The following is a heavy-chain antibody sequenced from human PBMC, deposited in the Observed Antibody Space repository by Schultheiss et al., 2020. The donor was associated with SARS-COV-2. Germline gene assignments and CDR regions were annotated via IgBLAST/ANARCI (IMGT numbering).Heavy chain of an antibody. D-gene: IGHD1-26*01. CDR2: ISSSSSTI. V-gene: IGHV3-48*04. CDR1: GFTLSSQS. CDR3: ATTASGSYYPSGFDY. Sequence: GGSLRLSCAASGFTLSSQSFNWVRQTPGKGLEWVSYISSSSSTIYYADSVKGRFTISRDNAKNSLYLQMNSLRAEDTAVYYCATTASGSYYPSGFDYWGQGTLVTVSS. J-gene: IGHJ4*02.